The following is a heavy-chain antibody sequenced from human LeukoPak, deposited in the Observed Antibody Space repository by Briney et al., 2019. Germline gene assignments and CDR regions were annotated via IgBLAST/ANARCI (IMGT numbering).Heavy chain of an antibody. V-gene: IGHV6-1*01. J-gene: IGHJ4*02. CDR3: ARVHGYNYVFDY. CDR1: GDSVSDNSAA. Sequence: SQTLSLTCAISGDSVSDNSAAWNWIRQSPSRGLEWLGRTYYRSKWYNDYAVSVKSRLTINPDTSKNQFSLQLNSVTAADAAVYYCARVHGYNYVFDYWGQGTLVTVSS. D-gene: IGHD5-24*01. CDR2: TYYRSKWYN.